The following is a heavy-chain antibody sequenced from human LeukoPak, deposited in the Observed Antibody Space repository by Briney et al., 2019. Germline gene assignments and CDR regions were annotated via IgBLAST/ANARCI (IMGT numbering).Heavy chain of an antibody. CDR1: GFTFSSYA. V-gene: IGHV3-23*01. J-gene: IGHJ4*02. D-gene: IGHD5-18*01. CDR2: ISGSGGST. CDR3: AKDIATGYSYGSPFDY. Sequence: GGSLRLSCAASGFTFSSYAMSWVRQAPGKGLEWVSAISGSGGSTYYADSVKGRFTISRDNSKNTLYLQMNSLRAEDTAVYYCAKDIATGYSYGSPFDYWGQGTLVTVPS.